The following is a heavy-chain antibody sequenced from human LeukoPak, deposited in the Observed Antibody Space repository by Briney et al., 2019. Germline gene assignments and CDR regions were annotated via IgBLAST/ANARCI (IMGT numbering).Heavy chain of an antibody. J-gene: IGHJ5*02. CDR1: GFTFSTYW. CDR3: ARPMTMVDNWFDP. CDR2: INSDGSST. D-gene: IGHD4/OR15-4a*01. V-gene: IGHV3-74*01. Sequence: GGSLRLSCAASGFTFSTYWMHWVRQAPGKGLVWVSRINSDGSSTTYADSVRGRFTISRDNAKNTLYLQTNSLRAEDTAVYYCARPMTMVDNWFDPWGQGTLVTVSS.